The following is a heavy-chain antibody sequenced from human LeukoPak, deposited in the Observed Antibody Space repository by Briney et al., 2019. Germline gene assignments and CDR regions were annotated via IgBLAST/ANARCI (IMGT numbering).Heavy chain of an antibody. D-gene: IGHD6-13*01. CDR3: AKPRPSYSSSWYDH. CDR1: GFTFSSYG. CDR2: IWYDGSNK. V-gene: IGHV3-33*06. J-gene: IGHJ5*02. Sequence: PGRSLRLSCAASGFTFSSYGMHWVRPAPAKGLAWVAVIWYDGSNKYYADSVKGRFTISRDSSKNTLYLQMNSLRAEDTAVYYCAKPRPSYSSSWYDHWGQGTLVTVSS.